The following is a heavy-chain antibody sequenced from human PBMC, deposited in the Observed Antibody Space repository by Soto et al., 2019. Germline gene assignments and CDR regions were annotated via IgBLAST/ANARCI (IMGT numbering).Heavy chain of an antibody. CDR2: ISGSGGST. CDR3: AKGGSPKFYYYYYMDV. Sequence: GGSLILSCAASGFTFSSYAMSWVRQAPGKGLEWVSAISGSGGSTYYADSVKGRFTISRDNSKNTLYLQMNSLRAEDTAVYYCAKGGSPKFYYYYYMDVWGKGTTVTVSS. J-gene: IGHJ6*03. CDR1: GFTFSSYA. V-gene: IGHV3-23*01.